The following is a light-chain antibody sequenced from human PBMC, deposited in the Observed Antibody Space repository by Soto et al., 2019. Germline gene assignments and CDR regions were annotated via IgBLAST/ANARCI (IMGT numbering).Light chain of an antibody. Sequence: QSALTQPPSASGSPGQSVTISCTGTSSHVGAYKYVSLYQQHAGKAPKLVIYEVTKRPSGVPDRFSGSKSANTASLTVSGLPAEDEADYYSSSFASSTTWVFGGGTKLTVL. CDR1: SSHVGAYKY. V-gene: IGLV2-8*01. J-gene: IGLJ3*02. CDR3: SSFASSTTWV. CDR2: EVT.